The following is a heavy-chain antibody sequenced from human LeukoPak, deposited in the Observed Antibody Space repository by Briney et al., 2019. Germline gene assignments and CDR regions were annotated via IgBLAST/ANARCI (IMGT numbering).Heavy chain of an antibody. Sequence: SETLSLTCTVSGGSVSSVSYYWSWIRQPPGKGLEWIGYISYRGSTNYNPSLKSRVTISVDTSKNQFSLKLSSVTAADTAVYYCARLYCSRTSCYLDYWGQGTLVTVSS. V-gene: IGHV4-61*01. CDR3: ARLYCSRTSCYLDY. CDR1: GGSVSSVSYY. CDR2: ISYRGST. D-gene: IGHD2-2*01. J-gene: IGHJ4*02.